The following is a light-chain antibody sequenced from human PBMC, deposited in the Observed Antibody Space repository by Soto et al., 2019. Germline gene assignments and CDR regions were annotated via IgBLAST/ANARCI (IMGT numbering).Light chain of an antibody. CDR3: SSYTSSSIPVV. J-gene: IGLJ2*01. CDR2: EVS. CDR1: SSDVGGYNY. V-gene: IGLV2-14*01. Sequence: QSVLTQPASVSGSPGQSITISCTGTSSDVGGYNYVSWYQQHPGKAPKLMIYEVSNRPSGVSNRFSGSESGNTASLTISGLQAEDEADYYCSSYTSSSIPVVFGGGTKLTVL.